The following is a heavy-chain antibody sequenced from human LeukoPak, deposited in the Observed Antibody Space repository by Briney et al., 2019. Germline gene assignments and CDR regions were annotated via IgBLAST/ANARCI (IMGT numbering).Heavy chain of an antibody. CDR3: ARGSTVDTVATPLKY. CDR2: ISAHNGNT. J-gene: IGHJ4*02. D-gene: IGHD5-12*01. Sequence: GASVKVSCKASGYTFTSYGISWVRQAPGQGLEWMGWISAHNGNTNYAQKLQGRVTMTTDTSTSTAYMELRSLRSDDTAVYYCARGSTVDTVATPLKYWGQGTLVTVSS. V-gene: IGHV1-18*01. CDR1: GYTFTSYG.